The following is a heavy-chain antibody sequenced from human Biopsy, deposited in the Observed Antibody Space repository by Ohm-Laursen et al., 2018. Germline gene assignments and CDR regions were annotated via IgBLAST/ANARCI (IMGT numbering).Heavy chain of an antibody. V-gene: IGHV4-59*08. D-gene: IGHD6-19*01. CDR1: GGSISGSS. CDR2: ISYSGST. Sequence: SQTLSLTCTVSGGSISGSSWSWIRQAPGRGLEWVGYISYSGSTSNNPPLKSQITISVDTSKNQISLKVTSVTAADTAVYYCAKHGSGWTGDDALHIWGQGTMVTVSS. J-gene: IGHJ3*02. CDR3: AKHGSGWTGDDALHI.